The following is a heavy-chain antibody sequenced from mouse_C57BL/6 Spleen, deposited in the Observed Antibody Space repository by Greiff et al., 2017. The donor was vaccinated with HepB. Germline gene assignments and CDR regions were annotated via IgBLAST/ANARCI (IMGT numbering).Heavy chain of an antibody. CDR3: ARQGFGSSYHWYFDV. CDR2: IDPSDSYT. Sequence: VQLQQPGAELVKPGASVKLSCKASGYTFTSYWMQWVKQRPGQGLEWIGEIDPSDSYTNYNQKFKGKATLTVDTSSSTAYMQLSSLTSEDSAVYYCARQGFGSSYHWYFDVWGTGTTVTVSS. D-gene: IGHD1-1*01. CDR1: GYTFTSYW. J-gene: IGHJ1*03. V-gene: IGHV1-50*01.